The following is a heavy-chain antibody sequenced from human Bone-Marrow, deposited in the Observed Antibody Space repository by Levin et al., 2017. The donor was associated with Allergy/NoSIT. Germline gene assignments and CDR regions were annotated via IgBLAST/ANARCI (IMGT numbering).Heavy chain of an antibody. CDR2: INWSSTTI. Sequence: HAGGSLRLSCAASGFTFDDYAMHWVRQAPGKGLEWVSVINWSSTTIAYADSVKGRFTISRDNAKNSVYLQMNSLRAEDTALYFCAKQLSEVVIKGAFDIWGQGTMVIVSS. CDR3: AKQLSEVVIKGAFDI. V-gene: IGHV3-9*01. CDR1: GFTFDDYA. D-gene: IGHD3-22*01. J-gene: IGHJ3*02.